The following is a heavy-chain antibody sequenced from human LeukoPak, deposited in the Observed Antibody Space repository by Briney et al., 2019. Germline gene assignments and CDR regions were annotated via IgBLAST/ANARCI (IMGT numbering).Heavy chain of an antibody. CDR1: GFTFSSYG. CDR2: ISGSGGNT. D-gene: IGHD6-13*01. Sequence: GGSLRLSCAASGFTFSSYGMSWVRQAPGKGLEWVSAISGSGGNTYYADSVKGRFSISRDNAKNTVYLQMTSLWAEDTGIYYCSRGTSAGGPISPFDFWGQGTVVTVSS. CDR3: SRGTSAGGPISPFDF. V-gene: IGHV3-23*01. J-gene: IGHJ4*02.